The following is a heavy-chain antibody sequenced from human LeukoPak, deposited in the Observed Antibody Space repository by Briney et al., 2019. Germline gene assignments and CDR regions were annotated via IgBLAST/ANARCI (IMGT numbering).Heavy chain of an antibody. Sequence: ASVTASCKASGYTFTSYYMHWVRQAPGQGLEWMGIINPSGGSTSYAQKFQGRVTMTGDTSTSTVYMELSSLRSEDTAVYYCARGDSSYYWFDPWGQGTLVTVSS. D-gene: IGHD6-6*01. J-gene: IGHJ5*02. V-gene: IGHV1-46*01. CDR1: GYTFTSYY. CDR3: ARGDSSYYWFDP. CDR2: INPSGGST.